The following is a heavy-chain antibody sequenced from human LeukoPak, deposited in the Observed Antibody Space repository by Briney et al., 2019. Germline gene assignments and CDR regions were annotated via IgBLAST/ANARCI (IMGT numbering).Heavy chain of an antibody. D-gene: IGHD3-16*01. V-gene: IGHV3-30*03. CDR2: ISYDGSNK. Sequence: PGRSLRLSCAASGVTFSSYGMHWVRQAPGKGLEWGAVISYDGSNKYYADSVKGRFTISRDNSKNTLYLQMNSLRAEDTAVYYCAREGGYYFDYWGQGTLVTVSS. J-gene: IGHJ4*02. CDR1: GVTFSSYG. CDR3: AREGGYYFDY.